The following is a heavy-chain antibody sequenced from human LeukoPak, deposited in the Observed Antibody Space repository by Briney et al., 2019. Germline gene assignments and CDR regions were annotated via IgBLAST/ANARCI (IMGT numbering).Heavy chain of an antibody. D-gene: IGHD6-13*01. CDR3: ARGLGAAANNWFDP. CDR1: GFTFSSYS. CDR2: ISSSSSYI. Sequence: GGSLRLSCAASGFTFSSYSMNWVRQAPGKGLEWVSSISSSSSYIYCADSVKGRFTISRDNAKNSLYLQMNSLRAEDTAVYYCARGLGAAANNWFDPWGQGTLVTVSS. J-gene: IGHJ5*02. V-gene: IGHV3-21*01.